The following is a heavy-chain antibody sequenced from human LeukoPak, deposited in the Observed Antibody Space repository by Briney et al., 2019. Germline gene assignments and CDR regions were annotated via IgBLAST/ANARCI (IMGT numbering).Heavy chain of an antibody. CDR3: ARDCDSLPHPYCFDY. CDR1: GGSISSHY. J-gene: IGHJ4*02. Sequence: SETLSLTRTVSGGSISSHYWSWIRQPPGKGLEWIGYTYYSGSTNYNPSLKSRVTISVDTSKNQFSLKLSSVTAADTAVYYCARDCDSLPHPYCFDYWGQGTLVTVSS. CDR2: TYYSGST. D-gene: IGHD2-21*01. V-gene: IGHV4-59*11.